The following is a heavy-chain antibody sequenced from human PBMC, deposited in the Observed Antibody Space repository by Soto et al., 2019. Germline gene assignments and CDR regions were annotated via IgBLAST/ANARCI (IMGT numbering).Heavy chain of an antibody. D-gene: IGHD3-16*02. Sequence: QVQLQQWGAGLLKPSETLSLTCAVYGGSFSGYYWSWIRQPPGKGLEWIGEINHSGSTNSNPSLKSRVTISVDTSKNQFSLKLSSVTAADTAVYYCARGGGAYDYIWGSYRAPRSKFDYWGQGTLVTVSS. J-gene: IGHJ4*02. CDR3: ARGGGAYDYIWGSYRAPRSKFDY. V-gene: IGHV4-34*01. CDR2: INHSGST. CDR1: GGSFSGYY.